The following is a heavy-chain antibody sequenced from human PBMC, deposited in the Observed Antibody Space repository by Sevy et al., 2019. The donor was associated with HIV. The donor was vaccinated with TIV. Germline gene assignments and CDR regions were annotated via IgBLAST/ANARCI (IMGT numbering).Heavy chain of an antibody. CDR1: GGSISTVDYY. D-gene: IGHD3-9*01. CDR2: ISASGTS. J-gene: IGHJ2*01. V-gene: IGHV4-61*02. Sequence: SETLSLTCTISGGSISTVDYYSTWIRQPAGQGLEWIGRISASGTSTYNPSLESRVTMSVDTSKNQFSLKLTSVTAADTAMYYCVKEHFDWLLPSYYFDLWGSGTLVTVSS. CDR3: VKEHFDWLLPSYYFDL.